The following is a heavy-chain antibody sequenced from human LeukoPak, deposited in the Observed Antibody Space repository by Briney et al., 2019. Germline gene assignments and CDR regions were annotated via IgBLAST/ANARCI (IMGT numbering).Heavy chain of an antibody. CDR3: ARAPPYYDFWSGYEGGGYFDY. CDR2: ISYDGSNK. CDR1: GFTFSSYA. V-gene: IGHV3-30-3*01. Sequence: GGSLRLSCAASGFTFSSYAMHWVRQAPGKGLEWVAVISYDGSNKYYADSVKGRFTISRDNSKNTLYLQMNSLRAEDMAVYYCARAPPYYDFWSGYEGGGYFDYWGQGTLVTVSS. J-gene: IGHJ4*02. D-gene: IGHD3-3*01.